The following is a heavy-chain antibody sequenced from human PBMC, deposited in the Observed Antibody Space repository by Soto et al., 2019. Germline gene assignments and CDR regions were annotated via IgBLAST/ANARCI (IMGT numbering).Heavy chain of an antibody. Sequence: GGSLRLSCAASGFTFSSYAMSWVRQAPGKGLEWVSAIRGSGGSTYYADSVKGRFTISRDNSKNTLYLQMNSLRAEDTAVYSCATTRSYGSPPAYYGMDVWGQGTTVTVSS. CDR2: IRGSGGST. J-gene: IGHJ6*02. V-gene: IGHV3-23*01. CDR3: ATTRSYGSPPAYYGMDV. CDR1: GFTFSSYA. D-gene: IGHD5-18*01.